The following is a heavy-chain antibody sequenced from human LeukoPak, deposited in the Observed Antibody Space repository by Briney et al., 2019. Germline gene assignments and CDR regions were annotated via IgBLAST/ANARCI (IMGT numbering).Heavy chain of an antibody. V-gene: IGHV1-24*01. D-gene: IGHD3-10*01. CDR2: FDPEDGET. Sequence: ASVTVSCKVSGYTLTELSMHWVRQAPGKGVEWMGGFDPEDGETIYAQKFQGRVTITEDTSTDTAYMELSSLRSEDTAVYYCATGSGYYGSGSYFWFDHWGQGTLVTVSS. J-gene: IGHJ5*02. CDR3: ATGSGYYGSGSYFWFDH. CDR1: GYTLTELS.